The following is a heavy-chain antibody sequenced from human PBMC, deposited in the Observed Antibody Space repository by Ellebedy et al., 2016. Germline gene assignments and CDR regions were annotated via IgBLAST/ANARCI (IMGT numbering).Heavy chain of an antibody. CDR2: ISSTGYTT. CDR1: GFTFSDYY. V-gene: IGHV3-11*01. Sequence: GGSLRLSCAVSGFTFSDYYMTWIRQAPGKGLEWVSYISSTGYTTYYADSVKGRFTIFRDNAKNSLYLQMRSLRVEDTAVYYCARDNFRKDDYWGQGTLVTVSS. J-gene: IGHJ4*02. D-gene: IGHD1-20*01. CDR3: ARDNFRKDDY.